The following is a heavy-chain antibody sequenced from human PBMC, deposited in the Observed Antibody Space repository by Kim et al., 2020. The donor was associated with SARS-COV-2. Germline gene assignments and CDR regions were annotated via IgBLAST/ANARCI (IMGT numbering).Heavy chain of an antibody. CDR1: GYTFTSYA. D-gene: IGHD3-10*01. Sequence: ASVKVSCKASGYTFTSYAMHWVRQAPGQRLEWMGWINAGNGNTKYSQKFQGRVTITRDTSASTAYMELSSLRSEDTAVYYCARAPDFGNWFDPWGQGTLVTVSS. CDR3: ARAPDFGNWFDP. CDR2: INAGNGNT. V-gene: IGHV1-3*01. J-gene: IGHJ5*02.